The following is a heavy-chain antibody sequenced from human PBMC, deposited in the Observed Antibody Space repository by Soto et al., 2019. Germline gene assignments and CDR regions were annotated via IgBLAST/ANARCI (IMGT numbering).Heavy chain of an antibody. CDR1: GYTFTGYY. CDR3: ARSVVRISSVNWFDP. Sequence: GASVKVSCKASGYTFTGYYMHWVRQAPGQGLEWMGWINPNSGGTNYAQKFQGWVTMTRDTSISTAYMELSRLRSDDTAVYYCARSVVRISSVNWFDPWGQGTLVTVSS. CDR2: INPNSGGT. D-gene: IGHD2-15*01. V-gene: IGHV1-2*04. J-gene: IGHJ5*02.